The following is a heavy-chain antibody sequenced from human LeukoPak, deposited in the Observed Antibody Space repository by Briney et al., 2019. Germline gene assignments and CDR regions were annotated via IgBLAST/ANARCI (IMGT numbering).Heavy chain of an antibody. CDR3: ARTGDYYDSSGYYY. Sequence: ASVKVSCKASGYTFTGYYMHWVRQAPGQGLEWMGRINPNSGGTNYAQKLQGRVTMTTDTSTSTAYMELRSLRSDDTAVYYCARTGDYYDSSGYYYWGQGTLVTVSS. CDR2: INPNSGGT. V-gene: IGHV1-2*06. CDR1: GYTFTGYY. D-gene: IGHD3-22*01. J-gene: IGHJ4*02.